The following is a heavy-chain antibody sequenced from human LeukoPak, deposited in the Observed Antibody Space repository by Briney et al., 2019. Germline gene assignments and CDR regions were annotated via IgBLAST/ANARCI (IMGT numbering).Heavy chain of an antibody. CDR1: GFTVSSNC. V-gene: IGHV3-53*01. Sequence: GGSLRLSCAASGFTVSSNCMTWVRQAPGMGLEWVSVLCSGGSTYYADSVKGRFTISTDNSKNTLYLQMDSLRAEDTAVYYCARKVGYGYALDYWGQGTLVTVSS. J-gene: IGHJ4*02. CDR3: ARKVGYGYALDY. CDR2: LCSGGST. D-gene: IGHD5-18*01.